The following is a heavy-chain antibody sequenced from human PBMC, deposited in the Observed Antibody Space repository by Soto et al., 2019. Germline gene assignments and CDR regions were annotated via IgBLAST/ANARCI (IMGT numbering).Heavy chain of an antibody. J-gene: IGHJ6*02. Sequence: ESLSLTCTVSGGSISSYYWSWIRQPPGKGLEWIGYIYYSGSTNYNPSLKSRVTISVDTSKNQFSLKLSSVTAADTAVYYCARDKRTLGMDVWGQGTTVTVSS. D-gene: IGHD1-1*01. CDR2: IYYSGST. CDR1: GGSISSYY. V-gene: IGHV4-59*01. CDR3: ARDKRTLGMDV.